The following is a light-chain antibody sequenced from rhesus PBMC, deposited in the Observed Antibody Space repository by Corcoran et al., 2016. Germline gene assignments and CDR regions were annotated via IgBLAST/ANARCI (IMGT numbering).Light chain of an antibody. Sequence: DVQMTQSPSSLAASVGDRVTITCRASQDITVYLNWYQHKQGNAPKLLIHNTNRLAPGVPSMFSGSGSGTDFTLTISSLQPEDFATYHCQQYNDLPLTFGGGTKVEF. J-gene: IGKJ4*01. CDR1: QDITVY. V-gene: IGKV1-32*05. CDR3: QQYNDLPLT. CDR2: NTN.